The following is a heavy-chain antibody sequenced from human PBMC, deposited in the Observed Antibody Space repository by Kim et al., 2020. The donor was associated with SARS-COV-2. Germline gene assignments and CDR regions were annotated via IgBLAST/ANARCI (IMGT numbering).Heavy chain of an antibody. J-gene: IGHJ3*02. D-gene: IGHD3-22*01. Sequence: PSLKSRVTMSVDTSKNQFSLKLSSVTAADTAVYYCARHSGSGYYSDAFDIWGQGTMVTVSS. CDR3: ARHSGSGYYSDAFDI. V-gene: IGHV4-39*01.